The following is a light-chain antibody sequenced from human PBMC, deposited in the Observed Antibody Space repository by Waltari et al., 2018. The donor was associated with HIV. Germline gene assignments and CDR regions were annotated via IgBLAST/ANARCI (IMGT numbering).Light chain of an antibody. CDR3: SSYTSSGPRYVL. CDR2: NVN. Sequence: QSALTQPASVSGSPGQSITISCTGTSGDVGGYNFVSWYQKHPGKAPKLIIYNVNSRPSGVSIRFSGSRSANTASLTICGLQAEDEADYFCSSYTSSGPRYVLFGGGTRLTVL. V-gene: IGLV2-14*03. CDR1: SGDVGGYNF. J-gene: IGLJ2*01.